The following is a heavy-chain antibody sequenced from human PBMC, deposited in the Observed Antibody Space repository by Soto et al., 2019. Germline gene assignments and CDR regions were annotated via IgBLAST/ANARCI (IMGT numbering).Heavy chain of an antibody. V-gene: IGHV6-1*01. J-gene: IGHJ6*02. D-gene: IGHD6-6*01. CDR3: AIEIGEQLVLYYYGMDV. Sequence: PSQTLSLTCAISGDSVSSNSAAWNWIRQSPSRGLEWLGRTYYRSKWYNDYAVSVKSRITINPDTSKNQFSLQLNSVTPEDTAVYYCAIEIGEQLVLYYYGMDVWGQGTTVTVSS. CDR1: GDSVSSNSAA. CDR2: TYYRSKWYN.